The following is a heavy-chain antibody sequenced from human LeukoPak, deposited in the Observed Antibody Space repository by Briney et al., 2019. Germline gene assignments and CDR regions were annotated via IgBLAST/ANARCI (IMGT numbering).Heavy chain of an antibody. J-gene: IGHJ4*02. CDR1: GFTFSSFA. Sequence: GGSLRLSCAASGFTFSSFAMSWVRQAPGKGLEWVSGISGSGGSTYYADSVKGRFTISRDNSKNTLYLQMNSLRAEDTAVYYCAEEPDYYDTYWGQGTLVTVSS. V-gene: IGHV3-23*01. D-gene: IGHD3-22*01. CDR3: AEEPDYYDTY. CDR2: ISGSGGST.